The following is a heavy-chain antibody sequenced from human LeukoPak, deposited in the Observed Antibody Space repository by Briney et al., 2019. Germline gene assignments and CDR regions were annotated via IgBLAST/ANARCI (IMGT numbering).Heavy chain of an antibody. J-gene: IGHJ4*02. CDR2: ISGSGGST. Sequence: GGSLRLSCAASGFTFSSYAVSWVRQAPGKGLEWVSAISGSGGSTYYAASVKGRFTIARDNSKNTLYLQMNSLKGEDTAVYYCAKDEGIVVVPAAIYVDRYIDYWGQGTLVTVSS. V-gene: IGHV3-23*01. CDR3: AKDEGIVVVPAAIYVDRYIDY. D-gene: IGHD2-2*01. CDR1: GFTFSSYA.